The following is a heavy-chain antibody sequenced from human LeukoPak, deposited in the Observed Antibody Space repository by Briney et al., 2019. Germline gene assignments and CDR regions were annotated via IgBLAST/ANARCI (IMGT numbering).Heavy chain of an antibody. CDR3: VRDSQQLVDTEPVYFDY. V-gene: IGHV1-2*02. Sequence: ASVKVSCKPSGYSFTAYWIHWVRQAPGQGLEWLGWINPNSGGTNYVQKFQGRVTMTRDTSISTAYLELSRLRSDDTAVYYCVRDSQQLVDTEPVYFDYWGQGTLVTVSS. J-gene: IGHJ4*02. D-gene: IGHD6-13*01. CDR1: GYSFTAYW. CDR2: INPNSGGT.